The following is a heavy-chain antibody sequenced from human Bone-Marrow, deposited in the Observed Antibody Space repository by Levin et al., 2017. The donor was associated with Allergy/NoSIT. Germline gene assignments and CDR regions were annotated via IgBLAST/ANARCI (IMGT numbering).Heavy chain of an antibody. D-gene: IGHD3-3*01. V-gene: IGHV1-2*06. CDR3: ARLQFVEWLLPLDAFDM. CDR1: GYTFTGYY. J-gene: IGHJ3*02. CDR2: INPNSGGT. Sequence: VASVKVSCKASGYTFTGYYMHWVRQAPGQGFEWIGRINPNSGGTNYAQSFESRVTMTRDTSISTVYMELTRLRSDDTAVYYCARLQFVEWLLPLDAFDMWGRGTVVTVSS.